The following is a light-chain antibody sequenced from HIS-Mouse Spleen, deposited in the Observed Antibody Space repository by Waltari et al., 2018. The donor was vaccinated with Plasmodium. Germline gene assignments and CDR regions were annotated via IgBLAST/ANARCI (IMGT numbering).Light chain of an antibody. CDR3: CSYAGSSTWV. CDR2: EGS. Sequence: QSALTQPASVSGSPGQSITIPCPGTSRAVGSSNLVSWYQQHPGKAPKLMIYEGSKRPSGVSNRFSGSKSGNTASLTISGLQAEDEADYYCCSYAGSSTWVFGGGTKLTVL. V-gene: IGLV2-23*01. CDR1: SRAVGSSNL. J-gene: IGLJ3*02.